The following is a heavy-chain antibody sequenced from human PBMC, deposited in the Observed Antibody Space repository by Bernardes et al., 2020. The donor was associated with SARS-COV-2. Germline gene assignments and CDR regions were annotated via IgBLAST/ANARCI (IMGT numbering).Heavy chain of an antibody. CDR2: IGTAGDR. Sequence: GGSLRLSCAASGFSVRYYDMHWVRQAPGKGLEWVSAIGTAGDRYYAGAVRGRFTISRRYSNNSLSLQVNGLRVGDTAVYYCVRGGYHDGPGFYLPKDAFDLWGQGTMVTVSS. V-gene: IGHV3-13*01. CDR1: GFSVRYYD. D-gene: IGHD3-22*01. J-gene: IGHJ3*01. CDR3: VRGGYHDGPGFYLPKDAFDL.